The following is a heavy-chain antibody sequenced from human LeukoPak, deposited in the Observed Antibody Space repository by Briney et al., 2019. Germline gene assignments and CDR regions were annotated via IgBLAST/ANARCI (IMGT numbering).Heavy chain of an antibody. CDR1: GFTFSSYW. D-gene: IGHD5-18*01. J-gene: IGHJ4*02. Sequence: GGSLRLSCAASGFTFSSYWMSWVRQAPGKGLEWVANIKQGGSEKYYVDSVKGRFTISRDNAKNSLYLQMNSLRAEDTAVYYCARDAGGYGFYGDYWGQGTLVTVSS. CDR3: ARDAGGYGFYGDY. V-gene: IGHV3-7*01. CDR2: IKQGGSEK.